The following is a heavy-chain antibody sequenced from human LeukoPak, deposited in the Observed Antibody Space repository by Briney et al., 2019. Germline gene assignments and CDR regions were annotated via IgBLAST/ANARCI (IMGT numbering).Heavy chain of an antibody. V-gene: IGHV1-2*02. D-gene: IGHD5-18*01. J-gene: IGHJ4*02. CDR2: INPNSGGT. CDR1: GYTFTGYY. Sequence: APVKVSCKASGYTFTGYYMHWVRQAPGQGLEWMGWINPNSGGTNYAQKFQGRVTMTRDTSISTAYMELSRLRSDDTAVYYCASTAMVFDPFDYWGQGTLVTVSS. CDR3: ASTAMVFDPFDY.